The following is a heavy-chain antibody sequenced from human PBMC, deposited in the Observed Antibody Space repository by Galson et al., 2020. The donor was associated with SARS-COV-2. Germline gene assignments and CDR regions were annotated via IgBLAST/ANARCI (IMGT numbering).Heavy chain of an antibody. D-gene: IGHD3-16*01. J-gene: IGHJ3*02. CDR3: ARFWGGFDI. CDR2: IYYSGSP. Sequence: ASETLSLTCTASGGSISPYYWSWIRQPPGKGLEWIGYIYYSGSPNYNTSLKSRVTMSIDRSKNQFSLKLSSVTAADTAVYYCARFWGGFDIWGQGTMISVSS. V-gene: IGHV4-59*08. CDR1: GGSISPYY.